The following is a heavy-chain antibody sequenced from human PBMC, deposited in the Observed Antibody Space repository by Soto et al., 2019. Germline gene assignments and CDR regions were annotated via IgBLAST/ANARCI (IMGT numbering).Heavy chain of an antibody. CDR3: AHPQGIVGTQGAFDI. J-gene: IGHJ3*02. V-gene: IGHV2-5*02. CDR1: GFSLSTSGVG. Sequence: QITLKESGPTLVKPTQTLTLTCTFSGFSLSTSGVGVGWIRQPPGKALEWLALIYWDGDKRYSPSLKSRLTITKDTSKNQVVLTMTNMDPVDTATYYCAHPQGIVGTQGAFDIWGQGTMVTVSS. D-gene: IGHD1-26*01. CDR2: IYWDGDK.